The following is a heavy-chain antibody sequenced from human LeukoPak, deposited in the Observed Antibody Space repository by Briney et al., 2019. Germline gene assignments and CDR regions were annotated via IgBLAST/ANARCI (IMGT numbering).Heavy chain of an antibody. CDR3: ARVEGAKLGAFDI. J-gene: IGHJ3*02. Sequence: PGGSLRLSCAASGFTFSSYSMNWVRQAPGKGLEWVSSISSSSSYIYYADSVKGRFTISRDNAKNSLYLQMNSLRAEDTAVYYCARVEGAKLGAFDIWGQGTMDTVSS. V-gene: IGHV3-21*01. CDR1: GFTFSSYS. CDR2: ISSSSSYI. D-gene: IGHD1-26*01.